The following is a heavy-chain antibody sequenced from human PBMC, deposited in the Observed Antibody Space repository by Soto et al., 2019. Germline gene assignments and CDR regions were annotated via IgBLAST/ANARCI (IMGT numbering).Heavy chain of an antibody. CDR1: GFTFSSYW. D-gene: IGHD6-13*01. J-gene: IGHJ4*02. CDR3: ARDTYSSSWFFDY. CDR2: INSDGSST. Sequence: TGGSLRLSCAASGFTFSSYWMHWVRQAPGKGLEWVSRINSDGSSTSYADSVKGRFAISRDNAKNTLYLQMNSLRAEDTAVYYCARDTYSSSWFFDYWGQGTLVTVSS. V-gene: IGHV3-74*01.